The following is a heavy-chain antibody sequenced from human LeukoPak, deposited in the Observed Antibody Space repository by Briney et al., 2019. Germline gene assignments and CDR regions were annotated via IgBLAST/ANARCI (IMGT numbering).Heavy chain of an antibody. Sequence: SETLSLTCTVSGYSISSGYYWGWIRQPPGKGLEWIGSIYHSGSTYYNPSLKSRVTISVDTSKNQFSLKLSSVTAADTAVYYCARGWFGRVDYWGQGTLVTVSS. J-gene: IGHJ4*02. CDR2: IYHSGST. CDR3: ARGWFGRVDY. V-gene: IGHV4-38-2*02. CDR1: GYSISSGYY. D-gene: IGHD3-10*01.